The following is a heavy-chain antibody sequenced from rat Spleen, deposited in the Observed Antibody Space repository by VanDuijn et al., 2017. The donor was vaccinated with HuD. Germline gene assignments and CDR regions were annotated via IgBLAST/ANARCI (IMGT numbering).Heavy chain of an antibody. CDR3: ATSPYYWYFDF. Sequence: EVQLVESGGGLVQPGRSLKLSCAASGFTFNNYGMAWVRQVPTKGLEWVATLSYDGFTTYYRDSVRGRFTISRDNAKSTLYLQMDSLRSEDTATYYCATSPYYWYFDFWGPGTMVTVSS. CDR1: GFTFNNYG. D-gene: IGHD1-12*01. J-gene: IGHJ1*01. CDR2: LSYDGFTT. V-gene: IGHV5-29*01.